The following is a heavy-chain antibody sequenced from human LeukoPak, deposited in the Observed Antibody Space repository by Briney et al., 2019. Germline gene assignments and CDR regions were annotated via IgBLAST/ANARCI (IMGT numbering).Heavy chain of an antibody. CDR1: GFTFSNAW. D-gene: IGHD6-25*01. CDR2: IESKTDGGTT. Sequence: GGSLRLSCAASGFTFSNAWMSWVRQAPGKGLEWVGRIESKTDGGTTDYAAPVKGRFTISRDDSKNTLYLQMNSLKTEDTAVYYCTTDGYSSAGFDYWGQGTLVTVSS. CDR3: TTDGYSSAGFDY. V-gene: IGHV3-15*04. J-gene: IGHJ4*02.